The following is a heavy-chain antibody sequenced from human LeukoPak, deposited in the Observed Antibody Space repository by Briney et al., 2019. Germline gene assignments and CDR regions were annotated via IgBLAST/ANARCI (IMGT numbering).Heavy chain of an antibody. J-gene: IGHJ4*02. Sequence: GGSLRLSCAASGFTFSSHLMSWVRQAPGKGLEWVANINQDGREKYYVGSVKGRFTISRDNAKNSLYLQMDSRSAEDTAVYYCARDEYGGQGTLVSVSS. CDR2: INQDGREK. CDR3: ARDEY. CDR1: GFTFSSHL. V-gene: IGHV3-7*03.